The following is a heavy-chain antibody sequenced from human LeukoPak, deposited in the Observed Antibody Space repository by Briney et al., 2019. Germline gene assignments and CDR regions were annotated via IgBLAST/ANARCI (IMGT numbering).Heavy chain of an antibody. D-gene: IGHD6-13*01. CDR1: GGSISSYY. Sequence: SETLSLTCTVSGGSISSYYWSWIRQPPGKGLEWIGYIYYSGSTNYNPSLKSRVTISVDTSKNQFSLKLSSVTAADTAVYYCARENLRYSSSWYGYYYYYMDVWGKGTTVTISS. CDR2: IYYSGST. J-gene: IGHJ6*03. V-gene: IGHV4-59*01. CDR3: ARENLRYSSSWYGYYYYYMDV.